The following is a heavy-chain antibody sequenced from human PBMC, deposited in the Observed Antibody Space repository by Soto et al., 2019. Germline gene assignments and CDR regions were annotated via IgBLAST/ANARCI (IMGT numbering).Heavy chain of an antibody. CDR2: ISDSGGSR. V-gene: IGHV3-23*01. CDR3: AKDPQFRYYFDY. CDR1: GFTFSSCA. J-gene: IGHJ4*02. Sequence: GGSLRLSCAASGFTFSSCAMSWVRQAPGKGLEWVSAISDSGGSRYYADSVKGRFTISRDNSRNTLYLQMNSLRAEDTAVYYCAKDPQFRYYFDYWGQGTLVTVSS.